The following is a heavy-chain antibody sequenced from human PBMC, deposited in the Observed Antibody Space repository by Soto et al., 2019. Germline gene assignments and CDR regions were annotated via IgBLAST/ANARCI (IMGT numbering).Heavy chain of an antibody. Sequence: GECLTIQGRCYGYIFTHYWIGWVRQMPGKGLEWMGIIYPGDSDTRYSPSFQGQVTISADKSISTAYLQWSRLKASDTVMYYCARREQYRTWFDAWGQGTLVTVYS. CDR2: IYPGDSDT. D-gene: IGHD2-2*02. CDR3: ARREQYRTWFDA. CDR1: GYIFTHYW. J-gene: IGHJ5*02. V-gene: IGHV5-51*01.